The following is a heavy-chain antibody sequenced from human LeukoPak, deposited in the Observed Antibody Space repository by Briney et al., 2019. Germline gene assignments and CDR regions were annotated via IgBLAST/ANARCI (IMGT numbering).Heavy chain of an antibody. V-gene: IGHV3-21*04. Sequence: GGSLRLSCAASGFTFSNYNMNWVRQAPGKGLEWVSPINSGSSYIYYADSVKGRFTISRDNAKNSLYLQVNSLRAEDTAVYYCAKDVIRGGITYFESWGQGTQVAVSS. D-gene: IGHD3-10*01. CDR2: INSGSSYI. J-gene: IGHJ4*02. CDR1: GFTFSNYN. CDR3: AKDVIRGGITYFES.